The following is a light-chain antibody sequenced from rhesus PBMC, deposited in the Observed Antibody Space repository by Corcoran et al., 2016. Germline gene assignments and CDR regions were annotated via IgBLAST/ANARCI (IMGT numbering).Light chain of an antibody. J-gene: IGKJ1*01. Sequence: DIVMTQTPLSLPVTPGEPASISCRSSQSLLDSEDGNTSLDWYLQKPGQSPQLLVYEVSNRASGVPDRFSGSGSETDFTLKISRVEAEDVGVYYCMQALEFPWTFGQGTKVEIK. CDR2: EVS. V-gene: IGKV2-104*02. CDR1: QSLLDSEDGNTS. CDR3: MQALEFPWT.